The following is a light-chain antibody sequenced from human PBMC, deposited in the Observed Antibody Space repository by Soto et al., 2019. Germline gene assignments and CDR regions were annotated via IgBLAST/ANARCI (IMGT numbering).Light chain of an antibody. J-gene: IGKJ4*01. CDR1: QSVSND. Sequence: EIVLTQSPGTLSLSPGDRSTLSCSASQSVSNDYVAWVQQKPGQAPRLLIYDAVNRVTGIPARFSGSGSGTDFTLTISSLEPEDFAVYYCQHRSNWPRLTFGGGTKVDIK. CDR3: QHRSNWPRLT. CDR2: DAV. V-gene: IGKV3-11*01.